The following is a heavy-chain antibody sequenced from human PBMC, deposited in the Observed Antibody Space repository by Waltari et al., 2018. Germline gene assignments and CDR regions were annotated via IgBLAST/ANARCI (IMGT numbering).Heavy chain of an antibody. CDR3: ARVGGSYFYYYGMDV. J-gene: IGHJ6*02. D-gene: IGHD1-26*01. V-gene: IGHV3-7*01. CDR1: GFTFSSYW. Sequence: EVQLVESGGGLVQPGGSLRLSCAASGFTFSSYWMSWVSQAPGKGLEWVANIKQDGSEKYYVDSVKGRFTISRDNAKNSLYLQMNSLRAEDTAVYYCARVGGSYFYYYGMDVWGQGTTVTVSS. CDR2: IKQDGSEK.